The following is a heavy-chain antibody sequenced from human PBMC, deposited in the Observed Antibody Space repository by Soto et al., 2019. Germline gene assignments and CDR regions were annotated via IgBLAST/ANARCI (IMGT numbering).Heavy chain of an antibody. D-gene: IGHD2-8*02. V-gene: IGHV1-69*06. CDR2: IIPISGTT. CDR3: ARWGGLSCSGAVCFKKQFDY. CDR1: GGTFNNYA. J-gene: IGHJ4*02. Sequence: QVQLVQSGAEVKRPESSMKVSCKPSGGTFNNYAINWVRQAPGQGLEWMGAIIPISGTTKYAQKFQGRVTITADKSTSTVYMDLSSLRSEDTAVYYCARWGGLSCSGAVCFKKQFDYWGQGTLFTVSS.